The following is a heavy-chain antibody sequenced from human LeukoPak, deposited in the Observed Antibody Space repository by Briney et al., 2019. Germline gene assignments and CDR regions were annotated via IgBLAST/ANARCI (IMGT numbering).Heavy chain of an antibody. CDR3: ARGGYCSGGNCYSPYYFDY. V-gene: IGHV3-74*01. Sequence: GGSLRLSCAASGFTFSSYWIHWVRQVPGKGLVWVSRINSDGSSISYADSVRGRFTISRDNAKNTLYLQMNSLRAEDTAVYHCARGGYCSGGNCYSPYYFDYWGQGTLVTVSP. D-gene: IGHD2-15*01. J-gene: IGHJ4*02. CDR1: GFTFSSYW. CDR2: INSDGSSI.